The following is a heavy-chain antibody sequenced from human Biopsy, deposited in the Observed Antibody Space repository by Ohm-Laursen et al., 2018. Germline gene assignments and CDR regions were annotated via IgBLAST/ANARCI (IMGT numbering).Heavy chain of an antibody. CDR1: GFPASDYC. CDR3: ARAVGIAAAPIDY. D-gene: IGHD2-15*01. CDR2: INSSGSTK. J-gene: IGHJ4*02. Sequence: SLRLSCTASGFPASDYCMSWIRQAPGRGLEWVSDINSSGSTKYHAESVKGRFTISRDNAMNSVYLQMNSLRGEDTAVYYCARAVGIAAAPIDYWGQGTLVTVSS. V-gene: IGHV3-11*01.